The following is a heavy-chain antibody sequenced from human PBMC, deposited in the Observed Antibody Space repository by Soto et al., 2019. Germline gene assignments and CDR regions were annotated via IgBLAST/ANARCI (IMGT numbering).Heavy chain of an antibody. V-gene: IGHV4-39*01. Sequence: SVTLSLTCTVARTSIDRINYYWDWIRQPPGKGLEGIGTTYYNGTAYYHPSLKSRVTMSVDTSKNQFSLKLISVTAADTALYYCAGHFVAVVIKGWGYWGQGTLVTVS. CDR3: AGHFVAVVIKGWGY. D-gene: IGHD3-22*01. CDR2: TYYNGTA. J-gene: IGHJ4*02. CDR1: RTSIDRINYY.